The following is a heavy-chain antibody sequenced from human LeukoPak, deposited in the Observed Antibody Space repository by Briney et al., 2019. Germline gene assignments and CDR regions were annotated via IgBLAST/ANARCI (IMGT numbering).Heavy chain of an antibody. D-gene: IGHD6-13*01. Sequence: ASVKVSCKASGYTFTSYYMHWVRQAPGQGLEWMGIINPSGGSTSYAQKFQGRVTMTRDTSTSTAYMELRSLRSDDTAVYYCARDQINPIAAAGADFDYWGQGTLVTVSS. CDR1: GYTFTSYY. J-gene: IGHJ4*02. CDR3: ARDQINPIAAAGADFDY. V-gene: IGHV1-46*01. CDR2: INPSGGST.